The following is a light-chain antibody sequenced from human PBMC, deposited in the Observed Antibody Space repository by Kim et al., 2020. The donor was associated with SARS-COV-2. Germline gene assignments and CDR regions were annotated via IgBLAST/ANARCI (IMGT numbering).Light chain of an antibody. CDR1: QSVSSNS. CDR2: DAS. Sequence: LSPGERATLACRASQSVSSNSLSWYQQKPGQAPRLVIFDASTRASGIPDRFSGSKSGTDFTLTISRLEPEDFAVYYCQQYDSSPCTFGQGTKLGIK. CDR3: QQYDSSPCT. V-gene: IGKV3-20*01. J-gene: IGKJ2*02.